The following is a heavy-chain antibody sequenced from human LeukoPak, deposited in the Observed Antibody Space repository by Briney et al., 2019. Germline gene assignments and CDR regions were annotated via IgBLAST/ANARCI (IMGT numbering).Heavy chain of an antibody. J-gene: IGHJ4*02. Sequence: PSETLSLTCTVSGGSISSSSYYWGWIRQPPGKGLEWIGSIYYSGSTYYNPSLKSRVTISVDTSKNQFSLKLSSVTAADTAVYYCARIGQIVGSYNKPIDYWGQGTLVTVSS. CDR3: ARIGQIVGSYNKPIDY. CDR1: GGSISSSSYY. D-gene: IGHD1-26*01. CDR2: IYYSGST. V-gene: IGHV4-39*07.